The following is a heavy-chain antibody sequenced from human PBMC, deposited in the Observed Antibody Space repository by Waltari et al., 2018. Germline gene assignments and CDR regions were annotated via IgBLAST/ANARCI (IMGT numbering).Heavy chain of an antibody. CDR1: GGSISTYY. J-gene: IGHJ4*02. CDR2: IYYSGTT. D-gene: IGHD3-3*01. Sequence: QVQLQESGPGLVKPSETLSLTCTVSGGSISTYYWSWIRQPPGKGLEWIGYIYYSGTTNYNPSLKSRVTISVDTSKNQFSLKLSSVTAADTATYYCAHTRGVTIFGVVTLQDLFDYWGQGTLVTVSS. V-gene: IGHV4-59*01. CDR3: AHTRGVTIFGVVTLQDLFDY.